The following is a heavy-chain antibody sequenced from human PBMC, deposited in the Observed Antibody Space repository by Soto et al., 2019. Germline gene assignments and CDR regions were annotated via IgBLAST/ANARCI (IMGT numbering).Heavy chain of an antibody. CDR3: ARVGVGATTDHYFDY. D-gene: IGHD1-26*01. V-gene: IGHV1-69*02. CDR2: IIPILGIA. Sequence: QVQLVQSGAEVKKPGSSVKVSCKASGGTFSSYTISWVRQAPGQGLEWMGRIIPILGIANYAQKFQGRVTITADKPTRTAYMELSSLRSEDTAVYYCARVGVGATTDHYFDYWGQGTLVTVSS. J-gene: IGHJ4*02. CDR1: GGTFSSYT.